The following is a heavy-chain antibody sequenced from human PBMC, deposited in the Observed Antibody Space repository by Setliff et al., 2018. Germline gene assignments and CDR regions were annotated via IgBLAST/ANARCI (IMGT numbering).Heavy chain of an antibody. CDR2: INPGGLTS. V-gene: IGHV1-46*01. J-gene: IGHJ4*02. CDR3: ARAGLAAAGRKGVFDH. CDR1: GYSFTSHY. D-gene: IGHD6-25*01. Sequence: ASVKVSCKTSGYSFTSHYVHWVRQAPGQGLEWMGIINPGGLTSSSTQKFEGRVTMTRDTSTSTVYMELNSLTSDDTAVHYCARAGLAAAGRKGVFDHWGQGTLVTVSS.